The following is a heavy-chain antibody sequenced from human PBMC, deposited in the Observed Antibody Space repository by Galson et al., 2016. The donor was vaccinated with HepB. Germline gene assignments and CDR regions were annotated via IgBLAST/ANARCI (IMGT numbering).Heavy chain of an antibody. CDR2: ISSHNSNI. CDR1: GFTFNYYG. D-gene: IGHD5-12*01. Sequence: SLRLSCAASGFTFNYYGMIWDRQAPGKGLEWVSFISSHNSNIYYADSVNGRFTISRDNAYNSLYLQMNSLRVEDTAVYYCVRGAGGYAPHFDYWGQGTLVTVS. CDR3: VRGAGGYAPHFDY. V-gene: IGHV3-21*01. J-gene: IGHJ4*02.